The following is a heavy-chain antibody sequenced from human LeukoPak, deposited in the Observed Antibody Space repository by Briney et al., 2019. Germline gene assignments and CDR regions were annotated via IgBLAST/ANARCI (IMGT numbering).Heavy chain of an antibody. CDR1: GFTFSSYE. V-gene: IGHV3-48*03. J-gene: IGHJ4*02. D-gene: IGHD2-15*01. CDR2: ISSSGSTI. CDR3: ARERISGGSCFDY. Sequence: GGSLRLSCAASGFTFSSYEMNWVRQAPGKGLEWVSYISSSGSTIYYADSVKGRFTISRDNAKNSLYLQMNSLRAEDTAVYYCARERISGGSCFDYWGQGTLVTVSS.